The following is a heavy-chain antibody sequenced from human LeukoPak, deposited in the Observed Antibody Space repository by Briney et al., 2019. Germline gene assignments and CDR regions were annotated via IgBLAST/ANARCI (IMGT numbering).Heavy chain of an antibody. Sequence: GESLMISCKGSGYSFTNYWIGWVRQMPGKGLEWMGVIYPGDSDTRYSPSFQGQVTISADKSISTAYLQWSSLKASDTAMYYCARRGEMAALDYWGQGTLVTVSS. V-gene: IGHV5-51*01. J-gene: IGHJ4*02. CDR1: GYSFTNYW. CDR3: ARRGEMAALDY. D-gene: IGHD6-19*01. CDR2: IYPGDSDT.